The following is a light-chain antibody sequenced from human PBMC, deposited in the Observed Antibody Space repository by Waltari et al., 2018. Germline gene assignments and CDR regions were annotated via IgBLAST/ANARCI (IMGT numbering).Light chain of an antibody. CDR3: CSYAGKYTFL. CDR1: LHEIGTDNF. CDR2: DVN. Sequence: QSALTQPRPVSGSPGKSGTIHCNGTLHEIGTDNFVFWYQHTPDNGPKLIIYDVNRRPSGVPDRFSGSKFGNTASLTISGLQPTDEADYYCCSYAGKYTFLFGGGTKVTVL. J-gene: IGLJ2*01. V-gene: IGLV2-11*01.